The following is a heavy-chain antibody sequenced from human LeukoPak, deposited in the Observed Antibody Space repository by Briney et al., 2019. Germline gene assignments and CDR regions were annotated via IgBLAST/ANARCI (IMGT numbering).Heavy chain of an antibody. CDR2: IRYDGSNK. V-gene: IGHV3-30*02. CDR1: GFTFSSYG. J-gene: IGHJ4*02. CDR3: AGIDFYY. Sequence: GGSLRLSCAAPGFTFSSYGMHWVRQAPGKGLERVAFIRYDGSNKYSAHSVKGRFTISRDNSKNTLSLQMHSLRAEDTAVYYCAGIDFYYWGQGTLVTVS.